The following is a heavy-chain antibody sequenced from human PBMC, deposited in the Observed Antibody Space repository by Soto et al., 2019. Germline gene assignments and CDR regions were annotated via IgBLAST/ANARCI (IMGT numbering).Heavy chain of an antibody. CDR1: GFTFSSYA. CDR2: ISGSGGST. J-gene: IGHJ5*02. Sequence: GGSLRLSCAASGFTFSSYAMSWVRQAPGKGLEWVSAISGSGGSTYYADSVKGRFTISRDNSKNTLYLQMNSLRAEDTAVYYCAKDPPHIVVVPAAISNWFDPCGQGTLVPVSS. CDR3: AKDPPHIVVVPAAISNWFDP. V-gene: IGHV3-23*01. D-gene: IGHD2-2*01.